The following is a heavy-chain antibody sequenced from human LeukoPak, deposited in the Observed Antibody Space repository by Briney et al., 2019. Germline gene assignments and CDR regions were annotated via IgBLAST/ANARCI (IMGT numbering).Heavy chain of an antibody. Sequence: GGSLRLSCAAPGFTFSSYGMHWVRQAPGKGLEWVSSISSSSSYIYYADSVKGRFTISRDNAKNSLYLQMNSLRAEDTAVYYCARDFADTAMAADYWGQGTLVTVSS. V-gene: IGHV3-21*01. J-gene: IGHJ4*02. CDR1: GFTFSSYG. CDR3: ARDFADTAMAADY. D-gene: IGHD5-18*01. CDR2: ISSSSSYI.